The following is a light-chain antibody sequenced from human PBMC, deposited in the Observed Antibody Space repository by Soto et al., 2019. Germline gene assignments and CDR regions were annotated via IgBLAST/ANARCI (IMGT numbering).Light chain of an antibody. CDR2: RSY. V-gene: IGLV1-47*01. CDR1: SSNIGSNY. J-gene: IGLJ2*01. CDR3: ASWDDNLSGVV. Sequence: QSVLTQPPSASGTPGQRVAISCSGSSSNIGSNYVCWYQQLPGTAPKLLIYRSYHRPSGVPDRFSGSKSGTSASLDISGLRSEDESDYYCASWDDNLSGVVFGGGTKVTVL.